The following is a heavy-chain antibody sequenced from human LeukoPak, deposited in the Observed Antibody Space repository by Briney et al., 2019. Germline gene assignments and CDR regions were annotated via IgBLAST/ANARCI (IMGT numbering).Heavy chain of an antibody. CDR1: GYSFTSYW. CDR2: IYPGDSDT. J-gene: IGHJ6*03. D-gene: IGHD5-18*01. Sequence: GESLKISCKGSGYSFTSYWIGWVRQMPGKGLEWMGIIYPGDSDTRHSPSFQGQVTISADKSISTAYLQWSSLKASDTAMYYCARNRGYSYGYPFVNYYYYYMDVWGKGTTVTVSS. CDR3: ARNRGYSYGYPFVNYYYYYMDV. V-gene: IGHV5-51*01.